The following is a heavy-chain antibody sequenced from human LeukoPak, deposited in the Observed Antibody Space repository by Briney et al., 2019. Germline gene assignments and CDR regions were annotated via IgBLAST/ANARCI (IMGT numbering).Heavy chain of an antibody. J-gene: IGHJ4*02. CDR2: IYYTGST. V-gene: IGHV4-39*01. CDR1: GVSISRSFYY. D-gene: IGHD3-16*01. Sequence: PSETLSLTCSISGVSISRSFYYWGWIRQPPGKRLEWIGNIYYTGSTYYNPSLKSRVSMSVDTSKNQFSLNLSSVTATDTAVFYCARLFGGSGYFDFWGQGTLVTVSS. CDR3: ARLFGGSGYFDF.